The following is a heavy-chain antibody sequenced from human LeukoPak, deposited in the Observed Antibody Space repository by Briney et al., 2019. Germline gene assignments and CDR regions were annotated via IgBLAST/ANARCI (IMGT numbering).Heavy chain of an antibody. CDR2: ISSSSNTI. V-gene: IGHV3-48*02. CDR3: ARDADFDY. Sequence: GGSLRLSCAASGFTFSSYSMNWVRQAPGKGLEWLSYISSSSNTIYYADSEKGRFTISRDNAKNSLYLQMNRLRDEDTAVYSCARDADFDYWGQGTLVTVSS. CDR1: GFTFSSYS. J-gene: IGHJ4*02.